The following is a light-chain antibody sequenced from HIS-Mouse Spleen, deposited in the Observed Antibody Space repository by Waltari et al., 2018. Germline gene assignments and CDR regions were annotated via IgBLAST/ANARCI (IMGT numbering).Light chain of an antibody. J-gene: IGKJ3*01. CDR3: QQYYSYPYT. Sequence: EIVMTQSPATLSVSPGERATLSCRASQSVSSNLAWYQQKPGQAPRLLIYGASTRATGIPARFSVSGSGTEFTLTISSMQSEDFATYYCQQYYSYPYTFGPGTKVDIK. CDR2: GAS. CDR1: QSVSSN. V-gene: IGKV3-15*01.